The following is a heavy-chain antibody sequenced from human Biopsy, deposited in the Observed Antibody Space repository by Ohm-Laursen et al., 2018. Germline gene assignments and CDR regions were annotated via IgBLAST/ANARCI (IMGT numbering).Heavy chain of an antibody. CDR1: GFAFSYYG. D-gene: IGHD6-25*01. V-gene: IGHV3-9*01. J-gene: IGHJ4*02. CDR3: TKRRAAVRPFDS. CDR2: ISGSSNNI. Sequence: SLRLSCAASGFAFSYYGMHWVRQAPGKGLEWVSGISGSSNNIIYADSVRGRFTISRDNAKSSLYLEMNSLRSEDTAFYYCTKRRAAVRPFDSWGQGTLVTVSS.